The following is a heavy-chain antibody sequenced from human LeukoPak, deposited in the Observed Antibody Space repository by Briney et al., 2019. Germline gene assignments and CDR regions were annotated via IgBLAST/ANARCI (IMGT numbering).Heavy chain of an antibody. CDR2: IYHRGST. D-gene: IGHD2-15*01. J-gene: IGHJ5*02. Sequence: SETLSLTCTVSGGSFMSIRFYWGWIRQPPGKGLEWIASIYHRGSTYYNPSLKSRVTISVDTSNHQFSLRLTSVTAADTAMYFCARHSSESLVDASRHKPCHPWPQGTLVTVSS. CDR3: ARHSSESLVDASRHKPCHP. V-gene: IGHV4-39*01. CDR1: GGSFMSIRFY.